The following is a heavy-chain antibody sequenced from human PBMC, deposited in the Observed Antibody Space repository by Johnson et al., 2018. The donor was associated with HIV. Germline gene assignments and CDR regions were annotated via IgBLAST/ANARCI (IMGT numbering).Heavy chain of an antibody. J-gene: IGHJ3*02. CDR1: GFTFSTYA. Sequence: EVQLVESGGGLVQPGGSLRLSCAASGFTFSTYAMHWVRQAPGKGLEWVSGINWNGGSTGYADSVKGRFTISRDNAKNTLYLQMNSLRAEDTAVYYCARAKTVDGAFDIWGQGTMVTVSS. V-gene: IGHV3-20*04. D-gene: IGHD7-27*01. CDR2: INWNGGST. CDR3: ARAKTVDGAFDI.